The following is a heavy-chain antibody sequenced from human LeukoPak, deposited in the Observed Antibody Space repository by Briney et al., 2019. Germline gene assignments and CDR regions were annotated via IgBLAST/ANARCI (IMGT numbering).Heavy chain of an antibody. CDR3: AKEWDSSSWCLDY. D-gene: IGHD6-13*01. CDR2: INSDGSST. Sequence: PGGSLRLSCAASGFTFSSYWMHWVRQAPGKGLVWVSRINSDGSSTSYADSVKGRFTISRDNAKNTLYLQMNSLRAEDTAVYYCAKEWDSSSWCLDYWGQGTLVTVSS. CDR1: GFTFSSYW. V-gene: IGHV3-74*01. J-gene: IGHJ4*02.